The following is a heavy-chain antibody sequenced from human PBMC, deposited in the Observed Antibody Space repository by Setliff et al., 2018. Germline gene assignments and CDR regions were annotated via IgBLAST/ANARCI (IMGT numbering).Heavy chain of an antibody. D-gene: IGHD6-25*01. V-gene: IGHV3-48*04. CDR3: VRDTTSGWMLTN. CDR1: GFTFSTYG. CDR2: LNNDGTTI. J-gene: IGHJ4*02. Sequence: GSLSLSCAASGFTFSTYGLNWVRQAPGKGLEWISYLNNDGTTIYYADSVRGRFTISRDNARDSLYLQMNSLRAEDTAVYYCVRDTTSGWMLTNWGQGTLVTVSS.